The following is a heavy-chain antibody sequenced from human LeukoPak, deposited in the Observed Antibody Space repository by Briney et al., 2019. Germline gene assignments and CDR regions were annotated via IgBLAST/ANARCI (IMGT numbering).Heavy chain of an antibody. D-gene: IGHD3-22*01. CDR2: ISGSGGST. J-gene: IGHJ4*02. Sequence: GGSLRLSCAASGFTFSSYAMSWVRQAPGMGLEWVSAISGSGGSTYYADSVKGRFTISRDNSKNTLYLQMNSLRAEDTAVYYCAKDVYYYDSSGYHGWGQGTLVTVSS. CDR3: AKDVYYYDSSGYHG. CDR1: GFTFSSYA. V-gene: IGHV3-23*01.